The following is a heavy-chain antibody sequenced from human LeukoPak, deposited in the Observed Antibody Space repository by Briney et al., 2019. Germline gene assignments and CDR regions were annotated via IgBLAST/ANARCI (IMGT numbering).Heavy chain of an antibody. Sequence: SETLSLTCAVYGGSFSGYYWSWIRQPPGKGLEWIGEINHSGSTNYNPSLKSRVTISADTSKNQFSLKLSSVTAADTAVYYCARLPRFDILTGYQDNWFDPWGQGTLVTVSS. CDR3: ARLPRFDILTGYQDNWFDP. CDR1: GGSFSGYY. D-gene: IGHD3-9*01. CDR2: INHSGST. J-gene: IGHJ5*02. V-gene: IGHV4-34*01.